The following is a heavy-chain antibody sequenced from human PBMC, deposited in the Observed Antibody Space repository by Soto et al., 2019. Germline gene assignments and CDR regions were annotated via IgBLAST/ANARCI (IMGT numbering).Heavy chain of an antibody. CDR3: ARGGQWDLLSDY. CDR1: GYSFTRYY. J-gene: IGHJ4*02. V-gene: IGHV1-18*01. Sequence: QVQLVQSGAEVKKPGASVKVSCKASGYSFTRYYINWVRQAPGQGLEWMGWISAYNGNTHYEEKLQGRVTLTTDTSTSTAYMEVRSLRSDDTAVYFCARGGQWDLLSDYWGQGTLVTVSS. CDR2: ISAYNGNT. D-gene: IGHD1-26*01.